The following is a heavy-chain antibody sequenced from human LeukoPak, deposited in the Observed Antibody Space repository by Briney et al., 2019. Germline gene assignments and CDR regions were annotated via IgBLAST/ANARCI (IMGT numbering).Heavy chain of an antibody. CDR2: ISGSGGST. Sequence: PGGSLRLSCAASGFTFSSYGMSWVRQAPGKGLEWVSAISGSGGSTYYADSVRGRFTISRDNSKNTLYLQMNSLRAEDTAVYYCAKEEVVVITYYYYYYMDVWGKGTTVTISS. CDR1: GFTFSSYG. D-gene: IGHD3-22*01. V-gene: IGHV3-23*01. J-gene: IGHJ6*03. CDR3: AKEEVVVITYYYYYYMDV.